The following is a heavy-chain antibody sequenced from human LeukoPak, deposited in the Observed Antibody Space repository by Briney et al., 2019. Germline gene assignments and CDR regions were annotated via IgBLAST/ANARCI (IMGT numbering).Heavy chain of an antibody. D-gene: IGHD4-17*01. J-gene: IGHJ4*02. CDR3: AKDSSWLTTVTTHQEY. Sequence: PGGSLRLSCAASGFTFSSYGMHWVRQAPGKGLEWVAFIRYDGSNKYYADSVKGRFTISRDNSKNTLYLQMNSLRAEDTAVYYCAKDSSWLTTVTTHQEYWGQGTLVTVSS. CDR1: GFTFSSYG. CDR2: IRYDGSNK. V-gene: IGHV3-30*02.